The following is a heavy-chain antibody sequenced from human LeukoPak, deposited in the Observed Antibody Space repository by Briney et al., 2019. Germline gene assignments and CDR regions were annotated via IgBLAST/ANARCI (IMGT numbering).Heavy chain of an antibody. CDR2: ISSSGSNI. CDR3: ARARGELTLYYYMDV. D-gene: IGHD3-10*01. J-gene: IGHJ6*03. CDR1: VFSFSSYE. Sequence: GGSLRLSCAASVFSFSSYEMNWVRQAPGKGLEWVSNISSSGSNIHYADSVKGRFTISRDNAENSLYLQMNSLRAEDTAVYYCARARGELTLYYYMDVWGKGTTVTVSS. V-gene: IGHV3-48*03.